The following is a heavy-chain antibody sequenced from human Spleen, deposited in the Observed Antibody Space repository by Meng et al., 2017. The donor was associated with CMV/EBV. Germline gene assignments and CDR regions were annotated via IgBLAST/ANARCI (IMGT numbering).Heavy chain of an antibody. CDR2: ITPIIGVV. J-gene: IGHJ2*01. V-gene: IGHV1-69*02. CDR1: GGTFSSYP. CDR3: ARGPRNWYLDV. D-gene: IGHD3-10*01. Sequence: SVKVSCKASGGTFSSYPVTWVRQAPGQGLEWMGRITPIIGVVSYAQKFQGRVTITADTSTNTAYMEMSSLRSEDTAIYYCARGPRNWYLDVWGRGTLVTVSS.